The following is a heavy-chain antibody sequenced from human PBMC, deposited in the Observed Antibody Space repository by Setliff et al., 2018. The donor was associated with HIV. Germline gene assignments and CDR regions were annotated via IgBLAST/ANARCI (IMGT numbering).Heavy chain of an antibody. J-gene: IGHJ6*04. CDR2: INSDGSST. V-gene: IGHV3-74*01. Sequence: GGSLRLSCAASGLTFSNYGMYWVRQAPGKGLVWVSRINSDGSSTSYADSVKGRFTISRDNAKNSLYLQMNSLRAEDTAVYYCARDPYCSGGSCYNEKDVWGKGTTVTVSS. CDR1: GLTFSNYG. D-gene: IGHD2-15*01. CDR3: ARDPYCSGGSCYNEKDV.